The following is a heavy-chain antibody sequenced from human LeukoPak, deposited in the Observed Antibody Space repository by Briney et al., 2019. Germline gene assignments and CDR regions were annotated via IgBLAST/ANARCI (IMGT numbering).Heavy chain of an antibody. CDR1: GGSISSGGYS. CDR3: ARYYYGSGYFDY. D-gene: IGHD3-10*01. V-gene: IGHV4-30-2*01. Sequence: SETLSLTCAVSGGSISSGGYSWSWIRQPPGKGLEWIGYIYHSGSTYYNPSLKSRVTISVDRSKNQFSLKPSSVTAADTAVYYCARYYYGSGYFDYWGQGTLVTVSS. J-gene: IGHJ4*02. CDR2: IYHSGST.